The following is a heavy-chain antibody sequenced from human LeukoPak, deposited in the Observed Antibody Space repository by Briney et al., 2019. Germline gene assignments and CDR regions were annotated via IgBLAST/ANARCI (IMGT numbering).Heavy chain of an antibody. V-gene: IGHV1-69*04. Sequence: SVKVSCKASGGTFSSYAISWVRQAPGQGLEWMGRIIPILGIANYAQKFQGRVTITADKSTSTAYMELSSLRSEDTAVYYCAGSYCSGGSCNVDSGWGYWGQGTLATVSS. CDR3: AGSYCSGGSCNVDSGWGY. CDR2: IIPILGIA. CDR1: GGTFSSYA. J-gene: IGHJ4*02. D-gene: IGHD2-15*01.